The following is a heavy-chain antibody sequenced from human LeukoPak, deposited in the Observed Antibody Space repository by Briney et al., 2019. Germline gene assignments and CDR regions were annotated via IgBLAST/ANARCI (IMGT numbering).Heavy chain of an antibody. CDR2: IYYSGST. CDR3: ARQTRYCSGGSCYLWFDP. V-gene: IGHV4-59*08. D-gene: IGHD2-15*01. J-gene: IGHJ5*02. CDR1: GGSISSYY. Sequence: PSETLSLTCTVSGGSISSYYWSWIRQPPGKGLEWIGYIYYSGSTNYNPSLKSRVTISVDTSKNQFSLKLSSVTAADTAVYYCARQTRYCSGGSCYLWFDPWGQGTLVTVSS.